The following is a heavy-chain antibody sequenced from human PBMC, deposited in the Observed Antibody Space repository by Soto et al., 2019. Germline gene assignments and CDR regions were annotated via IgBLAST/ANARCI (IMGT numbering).Heavy chain of an antibody. Sequence: GGSLRLSCAASGFTFSSYVMHWVRQAPGKGLEWVAVVSNDGSNKDYADSVKGRFTISRDNSKNTLYLQMNSLRAEDTAVYYCAKVLLTYTSGWYHPHFHYCGQGTLVTVSP. D-gene: IGHD6-19*01. CDR3: AKVLLTYTSGWYHPHFHY. CDR2: VSNDGSNK. V-gene: IGHV3-30*18. CDR1: GFTFSSYV. J-gene: IGHJ4*02.